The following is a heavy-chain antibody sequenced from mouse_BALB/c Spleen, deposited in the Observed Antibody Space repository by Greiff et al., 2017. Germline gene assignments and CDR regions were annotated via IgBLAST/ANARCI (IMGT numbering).Heavy chain of an antibody. V-gene: IGHV1S135*01. J-gene: IGHJ2*01. CDR1: GYAFTSYN. CDR3: ARYYYGSSFLYFDY. D-gene: IGHD1-1*01. Sequence: VQLQQSGPELVKPGASVKVSCKVSGYAFTSYNMYWVKQSHGKSLEWIGYIDPYNGGTSYNQKFKGKATLTVDKSSSTAYMHLNSLTSEDSAVYYCARYYYGSSFLYFDYWGQGTTLTVSS. CDR2: IDPYNGGT.